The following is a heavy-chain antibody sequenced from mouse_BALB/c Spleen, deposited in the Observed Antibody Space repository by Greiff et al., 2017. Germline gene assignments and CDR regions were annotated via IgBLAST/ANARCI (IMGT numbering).Heavy chain of an antibody. CDR1: GFTFSSYA. CDR3: ARGRDYYGSSYGMDY. J-gene: IGHJ4*01. V-gene: IGHV5-9-4*01. D-gene: IGHD1-1*01. Sequence: EVQGVESGGGLVKPGGSLKLSCAASGFTFSSYAMSWVRQSPEKRLEWVAEISSGGSYTYYPDTVTGRFTISRDNAKNTLYLEMSSLRSEDTAMYYCARGRDYYGSSYGMDYWGQGTSVTVSS. CDR2: ISSGGSYT.